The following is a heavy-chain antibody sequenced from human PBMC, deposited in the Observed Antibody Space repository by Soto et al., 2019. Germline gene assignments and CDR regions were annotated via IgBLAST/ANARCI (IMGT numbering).Heavy chain of an antibody. CDR1: GGSISSSSYY. CDR2: IYYSGST. Sequence: SETLSLTCTVSGGSISSSSYYWGWIRQPPGKGLEWIGSIYYSGSTYYNPSLKSRVTISVDTSKNQFSLKLSSVTAADTAVYYCARQQYYYDSSGYLYYGMDVWGQGTTVTVSS. V-gene: IGHV4-39*01. J-gene: IGHJ6*02. D-gene: IGHD3-22*01. CDR3: ARQQYYYDSSGYLYYGMDV.